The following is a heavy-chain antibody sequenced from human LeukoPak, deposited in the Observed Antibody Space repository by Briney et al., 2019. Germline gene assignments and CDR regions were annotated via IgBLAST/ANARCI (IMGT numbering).Heavy chain of an antibody. CDR3: ARDQPYGDFTXXYYGMDV. J-gene: IGHJ6*02. D-gene: IGHD4-17*01. V-gene: IGHV3-48*02. CDR2: ISSSSSTI. Sequence: PGGSLRLSCAASGFIFSSYSINWVRQAPGKGLEWVSYISSSSSTIYYADSVKGRFTISRDNAKNSLYLQMNSLRDEDTAVYYCARDQPYGDFTXXYYGMDVWGQGTTVTVSS. CDR1: GFIFSSYS.